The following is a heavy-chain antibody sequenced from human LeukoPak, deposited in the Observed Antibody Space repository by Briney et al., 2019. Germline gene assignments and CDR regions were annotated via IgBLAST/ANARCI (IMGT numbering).Heavy chain of an antibody. CDR1: GYTFTSYY. D-gene: IGHD1-26*01. Sequence: GASVKVSCKASGYTFTSYYMHWVRQAPGQGLEWMGIINPSGGSTSYAQKFQGRVTMTRDTSTSTVYMELSSLRFEDTAVYYCAQIVGATWAFDYWGQGTLVTVPS. CDR3: AQIVGATWAFDY. CDR2: INPSGGST. J-gene: IGHJ4*02. V-gene: IGHV1-46*01.